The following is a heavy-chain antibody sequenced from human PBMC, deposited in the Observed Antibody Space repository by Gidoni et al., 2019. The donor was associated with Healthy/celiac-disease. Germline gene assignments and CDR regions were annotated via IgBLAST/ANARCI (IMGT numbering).Heavy chain of an antibody. CDR2: ISGSGGST. J-gene: IGHJ5*02. CDR3: AKDYDSSGYENWFDR. D-gene: IGHD3-22*01. CDR1: GFTFSSYA. Sequence: VPLLESGGRLVQPGGSLILSCAASGFTFSSYAKSWVRQAPGKGLEWVSAISGSGGSTYYADSVKGRFTISRDNSKNTLYLQMNSLRAEDTAVYYCAKDYDSSGYENWFDRWGQGTLVTVSS. V-gene: IGHV3-23*01.